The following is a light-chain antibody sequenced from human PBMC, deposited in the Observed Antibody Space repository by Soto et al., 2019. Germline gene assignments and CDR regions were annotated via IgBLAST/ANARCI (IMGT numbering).Light chain of an antibody. V-gene: IGLV1-40*01. Sequence: QSVLTQPPSVSGAPGQRVTISCTGSSSNIGAGYDIHWYQQLPGTAPKLLIYGNTNRPSGVPDRFSGSKSGTSASLAITGLQAEDVADYYGQSYDSSLSAWVFGGGTKVTVL. J-gene: IGLJ3*02. CDR2: GNT. CDR3: QSYDSSLSAWV. CDR1: SSNIGAGYD.